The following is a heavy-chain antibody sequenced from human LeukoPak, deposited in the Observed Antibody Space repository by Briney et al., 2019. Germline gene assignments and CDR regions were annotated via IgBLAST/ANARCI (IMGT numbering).Heavy chain of an antibody. CDR2: IYYSGNT. J-gene: IGHJ4*02. CDR3: ARGRRAPSPLDY. Sequence: SETLSLTCTVSGGSISSSSYYWGWIRQPPGKGLEWIGSIYYSGNTYYNPSLKSRVTISVDTSKNQFSLKLSSVTAADTAVYYCARGRRAPSPLDYWGQGTLVTVSS. CDR1: GGSISSSSYY. V-gene: IGHV4-39*07.